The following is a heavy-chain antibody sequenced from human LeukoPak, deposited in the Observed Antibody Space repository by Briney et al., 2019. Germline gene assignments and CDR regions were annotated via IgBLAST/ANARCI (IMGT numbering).Heavy chain of an antibody. D-gene: IGHD6-13*01. J-gene: IGHJ4*02. Sequence: TGGSLRLSCAASGFTFSSFGMHWVRQAPGKGLEWVAVIWYDASNKYYGDSVKGRFTISRDNSKNTLYLQMNTLRDDDTAVYYCVRGVGVSRFNYLDSWGQGTLVIVSS. CDR2: IWYDASNK. CDR1: GFTFSSFG. V-gene: IGHV3-33*01. CDR3: VRGVGVSRFNYLDS.